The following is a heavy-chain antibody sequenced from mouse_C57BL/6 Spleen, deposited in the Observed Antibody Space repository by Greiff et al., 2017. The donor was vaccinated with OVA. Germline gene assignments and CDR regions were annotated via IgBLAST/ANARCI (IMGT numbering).Heavy chain of an antibody. CDR1: GYTFTSYW. Sequence: EVQLQQSGTVLARPGASVKMSCKTSGYTFTSYWMHWVKQRPGQGLEWIGAIYPGNSDTSYNQKFKGKAKLTAVTAASTAYMELSSLTNEDSAVYYYTRGTTVPRFAYWGQGTLVTVSA. CDR2: IYPGNSDT. J-gene: IGHJ3*01. D-gene: IGHD1-1*01. V-gene: IGHV1-5*01. CDR3: TRGTTVPRFAY.